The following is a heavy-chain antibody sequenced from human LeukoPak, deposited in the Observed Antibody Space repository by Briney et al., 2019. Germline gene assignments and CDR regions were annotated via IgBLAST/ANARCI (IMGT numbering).Heavy chain of an antibody. D-gene: IGHD3-3*01. CDR1: GGSISSSSYY. CDR3: ARQGGYDFWSGYSRRNYYYYMDV. Sequence: SETLSLTCTVPGGSISSSSYYWGWIRQPPGKGLEWIGSIYYSGSTYYNPSLKSRVTISVDTSKNQFSLKLSSVTAADTAVYYCARQGGYDFWSGYSRRNYYYYMDVWGKGTTVTVSS. CDR2: IYYSGST. J-gene: IGHJ6*03. V-gene: IGHV4-39*01.